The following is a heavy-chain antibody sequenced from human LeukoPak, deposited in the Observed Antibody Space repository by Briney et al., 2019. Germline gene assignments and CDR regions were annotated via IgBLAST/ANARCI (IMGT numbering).Heavy chain of an antibody. Sequence: ASVKVSCKASGYTLTSYVISWVRQAPGQGLEWMGWISAYNGNTNYAQKLQGRVTMTTDTSTSTAYMELRSLRSDDTAVYYCASGTWAWDYYGMDVWGQGTTVTVSS. CDR3: ASGTWAWDYYGMDV. CDR2: ISAYNGNT. J-gene: IGHJ6*02. D-gene: IGHD2-15*01. CDR1: GYTLTSYV. V-gene: IGHV1-18*01.